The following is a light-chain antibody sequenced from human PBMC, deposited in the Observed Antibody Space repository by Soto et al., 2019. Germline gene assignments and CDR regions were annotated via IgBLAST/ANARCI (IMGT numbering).Light chain of an antibody. J-gene: IGLJ3*02. CDR1: SSDAGNYNF. CDR2: EDS. Sequence: QSALTQPASVSGSPGQSITISCTGTSSDAGNYNFVSWYQQHPGKAPKVIIYEDSTRPSGVSNRISGSKSGYTASLTISGLHAEDDADYFCCSYAGSIFSRVFGGGTNLTVL. V-gene: IGLV2-23*01. CDR3: CSYAGSIFSRV.